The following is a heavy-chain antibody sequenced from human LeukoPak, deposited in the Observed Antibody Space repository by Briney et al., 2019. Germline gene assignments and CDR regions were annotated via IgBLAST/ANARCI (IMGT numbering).Heavy chain of an antibody. CDR1: GASISTFY. CDR2: IYYSGST. Sequence: SETLSLTCAVSGASISTFYWSWIRQPPGKGLEWIGYIYYSGSTNYNPSLKSRVTISVDTSKNQFSLKLGSGTAADTAVYYCARDGYCTNGVCYIDAFDIWGQGTMVTVSS. J-gene: IGHJ3*02. CDR3: ARDGYCTNGVCYIDAFDI. D-gene: IGHD2-8*01. V-gene: IGHV4-59*12.